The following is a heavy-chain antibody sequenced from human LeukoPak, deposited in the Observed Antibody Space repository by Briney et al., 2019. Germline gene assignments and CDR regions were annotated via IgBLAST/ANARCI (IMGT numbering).Heavy chain of an antibody. CDR1: GFTFDDYD. V-gene: IGHV3-21*01. D-gene: IGHD3-3*01. CDR2: ISSSSSYI. J-gene: IGHJ4*02. Sequence: PGGSLRLSCAASGFTFDDYDMSWVRQAPGKGLEWVSSISSSSSYIYYADSVKGRFTISRDNAKNSLYLQMNSLRAEDTAVYYCARAFVGVVNIPDYWGQGTLVTVSS. CDR3: ARAFVGVVNIPDY.